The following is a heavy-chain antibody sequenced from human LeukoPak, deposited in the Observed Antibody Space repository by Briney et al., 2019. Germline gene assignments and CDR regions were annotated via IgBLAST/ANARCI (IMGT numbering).Heavy chain of an antibody. J-gene: IGHJ4*02. CDR2: IRYDGSNK. CDR3: AKDRDPVRATYYFDY. Sequence: AGSLRLSCAASGFTFSSYGMHWVRQAPGKGLEWVAFIRYDGSNKYYADSVKGRFTLSRDKSKNTLYLQMNSLRAEDTAVYYCAKDRDPVRATYYFDYWGQGTLVTVSS. V-gene: IGHV3-30*02. D-gene: IGHD1-26*01. CDR1: GFTFSSYG.